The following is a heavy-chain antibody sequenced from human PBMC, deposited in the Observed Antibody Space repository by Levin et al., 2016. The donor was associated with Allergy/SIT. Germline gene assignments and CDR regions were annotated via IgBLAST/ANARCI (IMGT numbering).Heavy chain of an antibody. J-gene: IGHJ6*03. D-gene: IGHD2-15*01. V-gene: IGHV3-23*01. Sequence: GGSLRLSCAASGFTFSSYAMSWVRQAPGKGLEWVSAMSGGGGSTYYADSVKGRFTISRDNSKNTLYLQMNSLRAEDTAVYYCVKEGCGGGSCHYFYYYMDVWGRGITVTVSS. CDR1: GFTFSSYA. CDR2: MSGGGGST. CDR3: VKEGCGGGSCHYFYYYMDV.